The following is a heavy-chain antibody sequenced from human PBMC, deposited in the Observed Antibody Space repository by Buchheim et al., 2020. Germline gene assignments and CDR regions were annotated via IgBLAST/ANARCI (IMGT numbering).Heavy chain of an antibody. V-gene: IGHV4-61*01. Sequence: QVQLQESGPGLVKPSETLSLTCTVSGGSVSSGSYYWRWIRQPPGKGLEWIGSIYYSGSTKSNPSLKLRVTISVDTSKNQFSLKLSSVTAADTAVYYCARVFGRVAATLYYYGMDVWGQGTT. D-gene: IGHD2-15*01. J-gene: IGHJ6*02. CDR3: ARVFGRVAATLYYYGMDV. CDR1: GGSVSSGSYY. CDR2: IYYSGST.